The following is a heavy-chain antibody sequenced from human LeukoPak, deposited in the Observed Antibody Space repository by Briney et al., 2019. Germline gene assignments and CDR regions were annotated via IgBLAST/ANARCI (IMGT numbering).Heavy chain of an antibody. D-gene: IGHD5-24*01. J-gene: IGHJ4*02. V-gene: IGHV3-74*01. CDR1: GFTFSSYW. Sequence: GSLRLSCAASGFTFSSYWMNWVRQAPGKGLVWVSRINSDGSSTSYADSVKGRFTISRDNAKNTLYLQMNSLRGEDTAVYYCARGTGYSVFDYWGQGTLVTVSS. CDR2: INSDGSST. CDR3: ARGTGYSVFDY.